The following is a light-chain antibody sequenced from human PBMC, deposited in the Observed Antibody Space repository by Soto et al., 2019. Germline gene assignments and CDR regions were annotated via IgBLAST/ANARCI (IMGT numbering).Light chain of an antibody. CDR3: QSYDSSPWV. CDR2: EDN. V-gene: IGLV6-57*03. CDR1: SGSIASNY. J-gene: IGLJ3*02. Sequence: NFMLTQPYSVSESPGKTVTISCTRSSGSIASNYVQWYQQRPGSAPTTVIYEDNQRPSGVPDRFSGSIDSSSNSASLTISGLKTEDEADYYCQSYDSSPWVFGGGTKLTVL.